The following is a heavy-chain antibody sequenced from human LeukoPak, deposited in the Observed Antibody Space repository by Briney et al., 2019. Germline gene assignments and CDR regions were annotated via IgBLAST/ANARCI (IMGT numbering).Heavy chain of an antibody. CDR3: TRDGIVVVTATTYGMDV. CDR2: IRSKAYGGTT. Sequence: PGGSLRLSCVVSGFTFSNSAMTWVRQAPGKGLEWVGFIRSKAYGGTTEYAASVKGRFTISRDDSKSIAYLQMNSLKTEDTAVYYCTRDGIVVVTATTYGMDVWGQGTTVTVSS. V-gene: IGHV3-49*04. CDR1: GFTFSNSA. D-gene: IGHD2-21*02. J-gene: IGHJ6*02.